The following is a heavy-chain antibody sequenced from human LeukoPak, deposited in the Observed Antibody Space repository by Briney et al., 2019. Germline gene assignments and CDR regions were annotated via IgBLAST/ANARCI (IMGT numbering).Heavy chain of an antibody. J-gene: IGHJ5*02. Sequence: PGGSLILSCTVSGFTFSNYWMRWVRQAPGKGLEWVASIDKNGREKRYVDSVEGRFTISRDNAKNSVYLQMTSLGAADTAVYYCARAAADQNNWFDPWGQGTPVTVS. D-gene: IGHD6-13*01. CDR1: GFTFSNYW. CDR2: IDKNGREK. CDR3: ARAAADQNNWFDP. V-gene: IGHV3-7*03.